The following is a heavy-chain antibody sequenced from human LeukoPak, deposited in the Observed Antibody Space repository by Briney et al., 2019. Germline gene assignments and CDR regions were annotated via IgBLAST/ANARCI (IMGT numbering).Heavy chain of an antibody. CDR1: GYTFTSYG. CDR3: ARGLYGSGRYYYYYMDV. J-gene: IGHJ6*03. V-gene: IGHV1-18*01. Sequence: GASVKVSCKASGYTFTSYGISWVRQAPGQGLEGMGWISGYNGNTNYAQQKLQGRVTMTTDTSTSTAYMELRSLRSDDTAVYYCARGLYGSGRYYYYYMDVWGKGTTVTISS. D-gene: IGHD3-10*01. CDR2: ISGYNGNT.